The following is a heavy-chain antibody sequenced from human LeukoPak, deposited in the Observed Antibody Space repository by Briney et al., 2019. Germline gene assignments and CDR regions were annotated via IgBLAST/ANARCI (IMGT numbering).Heavy chain of an antibody. Sequence: PGGSLRLSCAASGITFSSYAMHWVRQAPGKGLEGVAVISYDGSNKYYADSVKGRFTISRDNAKNSLYLQMNSLRAEDTAVYYCASGIGLGYYYMDVWGKGTTVTVSS. J-gene: IGHJ6*03. D-gene: IGHD2/OR15-2a*01. V-gene: IGHV3-30*07. CDR1: GITFSSYA. CDR2: ISYDGSNK. CDR3: ASGIGLGYYYMDV.